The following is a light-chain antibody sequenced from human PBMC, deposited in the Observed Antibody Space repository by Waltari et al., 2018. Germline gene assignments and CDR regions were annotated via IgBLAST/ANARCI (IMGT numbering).Light chain of an antibody. Sequence: EIVFTQSPATLSLSPGERATLSCRASQSVSSYLAWYQQKPGQAPRLLIYDAYNRATGIPDRFSGSGSGTDFTLTISSLEPEDFAVYYCQQRFSWPTFGQGAKVEIK. V-gene: IGKV3-11*01. CDR1: QSVSSY. J-gene: IGKJ1*01. CDR2: DAY. CDR3: QQRFSWPT.